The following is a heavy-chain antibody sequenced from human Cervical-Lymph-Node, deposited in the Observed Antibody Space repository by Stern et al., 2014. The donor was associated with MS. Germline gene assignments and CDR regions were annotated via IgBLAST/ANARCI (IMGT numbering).Heavy chain of an antibody. Sequence: EDQLVESGGGLVQPGGSLRLSCVASGFTFSRSAMSWVRQAPGKGLEWVSAISSDSTTYYADSVKGRFTISRDSSKNTLYLQMNGLRAEDTAVYYCAKDQRTIATLDYWGQGTLVTVSS. D-gene: IGHD6-6*01. CDR2: ISSDSTT. J-gene: IGHJ4*02. V-gene: IGHV3-23*04. CDR3: AKDQRTIATLDY. CDR1: GFTFSRSA.